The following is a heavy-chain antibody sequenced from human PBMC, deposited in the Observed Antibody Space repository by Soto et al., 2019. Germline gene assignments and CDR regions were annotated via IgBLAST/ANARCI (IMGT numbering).Heavy chain of an antibody. CDR1: GYTFTGHY. J-gene: IGHJ4*02. D-gene: IGHD5-12*01. CDR3: GRGRSGQIVVFY. Sequence: ASVKVSCKASGYTFTGHYIHWVRQAPEQGPEWMGEIGPESGATRYAQKFQGRVTMTMDMSITTVYMELSNLSPDDTTVYYCGRGRSGQIVVFYWGQGTPVTVSS. CDR2: IGPESGAT. V-gene: IGHV1-2*02.